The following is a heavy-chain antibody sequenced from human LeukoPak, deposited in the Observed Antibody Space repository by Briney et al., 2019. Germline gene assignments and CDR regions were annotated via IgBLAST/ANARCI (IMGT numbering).Heavy chain of an antibody. CDR3: AKDSLGALPIQLWFGYFDY. CDR2: ISYDGSNK. J-gene: IGHJ4*02. Sequence: GGSLRLSCAASGFTFSSYGMHWVRQAPGKGLEWVAVISYDGSNKYYADSVKGRFTISRDNSKNTLYLQMNSLRAEDTAVYYCAKDSLGALPIQLWFGYFDYWGQGTLVTVSS. V-gene: IGHV3-30*18. CDR1: GFTFSSYG. D-gene: IGHD5-18*01.